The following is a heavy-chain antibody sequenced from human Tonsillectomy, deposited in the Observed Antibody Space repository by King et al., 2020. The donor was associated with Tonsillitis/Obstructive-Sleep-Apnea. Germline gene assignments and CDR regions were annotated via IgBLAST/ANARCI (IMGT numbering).Heavy chain of an antibody. Sequence: QLVQSGGGLVQPGGSLRLSCAASGFTVSSIYMSWVRQAPGKGLEWVSGMYSDSSTYYTDSVEGRFTISRDNSKNMMYLQLKSLRADDRAVYYCARRVTRSSSTYFDYWGPGILVTVSS. V-gene: IGHV3-66*01. CDR2: MYSDSST. J-gene: IGHJ4*02. CDR1: GFTVSSIY. CDR3: ARRVTRSSSTYFDY. D-gene: IGHD6-6*01.